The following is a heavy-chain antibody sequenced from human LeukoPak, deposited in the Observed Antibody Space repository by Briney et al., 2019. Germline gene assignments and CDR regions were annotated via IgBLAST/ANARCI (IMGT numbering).Heavy chain of an antibody. J-gene: IGHJ5*01. CDR3: ALAPNSNWFDF. Sequence: SETLSLTCTVSGDSTSNFYWNWIRQSPGKGLEWIGNIHYSGSGVYNPSLKSRGTISIDTSRRQFFLKLNSVTAADTAVYFCALAPNSNWFDFWGPGTLVTVSS. CDR1: GDSTSNFY. CDR2: IHYSGSG. V-gene: IGHV4-59*03. D-gene: IGHD2-8*01.